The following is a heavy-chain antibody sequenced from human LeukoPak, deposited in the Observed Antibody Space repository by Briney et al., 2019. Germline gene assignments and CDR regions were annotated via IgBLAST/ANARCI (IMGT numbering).Heavy chain of an antibody. J-gene: IGHJ4*02. V-gene: IGHV1-8*01. Sequence: ASVKVSCKASGYTFTSYDINWVRQATGQGLEWMGWMNPNSGNTGYAQKFQGRVTMTRNTSISTAYMELSSLRSEDTAVYYCAREPTSGATMGFDYWGQGTLVTVSS. D-gene: IGHD1-26*01. CDR3: AREPTSGATMGFDY. CDR1: GYTFTSYD. CDR2: MNPNSGNT.